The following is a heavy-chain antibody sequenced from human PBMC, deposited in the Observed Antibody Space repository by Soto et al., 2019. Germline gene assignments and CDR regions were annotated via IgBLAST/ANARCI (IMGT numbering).Heavy chain of an antibody. CDR1: GFTFSSYG. J-gene: IGHJ4*02. D-gene: IGHD2-21*01. CDR2: IWYDGSNK. Sequence: QVQLVESGGGVVQPGRSLRLSCAASGFTFSSYGMHWVRQAPGKGLEWVAVIWYDGSNKYYADSVKGRFTISRDNSKNTLYLQMNSLRAEDTAVYYCARLWWEPPGPIDYWGQGTLVTVSS. V-gene: IGHV3-33*01. CDR3: ARLWWEPPGPIDY.